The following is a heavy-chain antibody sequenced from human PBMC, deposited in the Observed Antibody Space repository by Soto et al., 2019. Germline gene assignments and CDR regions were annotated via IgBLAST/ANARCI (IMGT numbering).Heavy chain of an antibody. CDR2: IYYSGST. CDR3: ARSVFP. J-gene: IGHJ5*02. V-gene: IGHV4-31*11. Sequence: SETLSLTCAVSGTSISSSHWWTWIRQHPGKGLEWIGYIYYSGSTYYNPSLKSRVTISVDTPKNQFSLKLSSVTAADTAVYYCARSVFPWGQGTLVTVSS. CDR1: GTSISSSHW.